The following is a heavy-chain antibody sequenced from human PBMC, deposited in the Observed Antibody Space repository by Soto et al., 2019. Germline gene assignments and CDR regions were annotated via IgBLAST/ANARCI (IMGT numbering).Heavy chain of an antibody. V-gene: IGHV3-64*01. Sequence: EVYLVESGGGLVQPGGSLRLSCAASGFTFSSYAMHWVRQAPGKGLEYVSAISSNGGSTYYANSVKGRFTTSRDHYKNTLYLKMSSRRVEDIAVYYFAIYRWGVAMTEYDFDIWGQGTMVTDSS. CDR1: GFTFSSYA. CDR3: AIYRWGVAMTEYDFDI. J-gene: IGHJ3*02. D-gene: IGHD2-21*01. CDR2: ISSNGGST.